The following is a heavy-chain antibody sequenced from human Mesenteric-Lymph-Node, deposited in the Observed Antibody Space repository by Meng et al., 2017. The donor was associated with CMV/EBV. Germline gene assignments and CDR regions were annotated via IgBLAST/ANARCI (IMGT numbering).Heavy chain of an antibody. CDR3: AGADNWNYLDS. D-gene: IGHD1-7*01. CDR1: GFTFTTYA. J-gene: IGHJ5*02. CDR2: IYSGASST. Sequence: GGSLRLSCAASGFTFTTYAMTWVRQAPGKGLEWVSAIYSGASSTYYADSVKGRFSISRDNSKNTLYLQMNSLRVEDTAIYYCAGADNWNYLDSWGQGTLVTVSS. V-gene: IGHV3-23*03.